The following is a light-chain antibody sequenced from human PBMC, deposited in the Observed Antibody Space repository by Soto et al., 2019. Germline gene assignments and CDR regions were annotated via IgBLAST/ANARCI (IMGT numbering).Light chain of an antibody. CDR1: QSVSSN. V-gene: IGKV3-15*01. CDR3: QQYNNWPWT. CDR2: GAS. Sequence: EIEMTQSPATLSVSAGDRATISCRASQSVSSNLNWYQQKPGKAPRLLIYGASTRATGIPSRFSGSGSGTEFTLTISSLQSEDSAAYYCQQYNNWPWTFGQGTKVEIK. J-gene: IGKJ1*01.